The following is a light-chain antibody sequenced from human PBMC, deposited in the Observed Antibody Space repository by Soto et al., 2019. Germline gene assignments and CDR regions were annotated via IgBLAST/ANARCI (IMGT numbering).Light chain of an antibody. CDR3: QKYNSAPLT. CDR1: QGIAPY. J-gene: IGKJ4*01. Sequence: DVQMTQSPSSLSAFVGDRVTITCRASQGIAPYLAWFQQKPGKVPKLLIYATSTLQSGVTSRFSGSGSGTXXXXXXXXXXXXXVGTYYCQKYNSAPLTFGGXXKVEIK. V-gene: IGKV1-27*01. CDR2: ATS.